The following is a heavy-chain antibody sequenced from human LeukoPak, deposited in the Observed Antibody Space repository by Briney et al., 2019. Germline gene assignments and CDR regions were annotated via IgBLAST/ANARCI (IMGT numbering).Heavy chain of an antibody. Sequence: PSVTLSLTCAVSGGSVSSDSYYWSWIRQPPGKGLECIGHIYYNGNTNYSPSLKSRVAISIDTSKNQFSLKLNSVTAADTAVYYCARSGFYGSHPFDYWGQGSLVTVSS. CDR3: ARSGFYGSHPFDY. V-gene: IGHV4-61*01. CDR2: IYYNGNT. CDR1: GGSVSSDSYY. D-gene: IGHD2/OR15-2a*01. J-gene: IGHJ4*02.